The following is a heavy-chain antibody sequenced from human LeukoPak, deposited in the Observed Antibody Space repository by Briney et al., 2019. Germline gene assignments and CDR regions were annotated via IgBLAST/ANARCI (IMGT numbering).Heavy chain of an antibody. CDR1: GFTFDDYA. J-gene: IGHJ4*02. CDR2: ISWNSGSI. V-gene: IGHV3-9*01. Sequence: GGSLRLSCAASGFTFDDYAMHWVRQAPGKGLEWVSGISWNSGSIGYADSVKGRFTISRDNAKNSLYLQMNSLRAEDTALYYCAKGIRAPRGYSYGYFDYWGQGTLVTVSS. D-gene: IGHD5-18*01. CDR3: AKGIRAPRGYSYGYFDY.